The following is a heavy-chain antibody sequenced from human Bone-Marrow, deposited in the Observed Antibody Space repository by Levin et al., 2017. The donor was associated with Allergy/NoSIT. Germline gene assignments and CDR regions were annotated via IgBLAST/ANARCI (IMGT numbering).Heavy chain of an antibody. CDR3: AKNYDSWSGPPFDP. Sequence: PKASVKVSCKASGFTLSDHYIHWVRQAPGQGFEWMGWINPDSGGTLYAHNFKGRVTMTTDTSTDTAYMELTSLKPDDTATYYCAKNYDSWSGPPFDPWGQGTLVTVSS. J-gene: IGHJ5*02. CDR1: GFTLSDHY. D-gene: IGHD3-3*01. CDR2: INPDSGGT. V-gene: IGHV1-2*02.